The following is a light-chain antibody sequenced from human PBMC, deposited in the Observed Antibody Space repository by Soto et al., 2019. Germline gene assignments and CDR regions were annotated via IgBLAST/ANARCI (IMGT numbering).Light chain of an antibody. CDR1: QGITSW. Sequence: DIQMTQSPSSVSASVGDRVTITCRASQGITSWLAWYQQKPGKAPKLLIYRASNLQSGVPSRFSGSGSGTDFTLTISCLQPADCATSSCHQTNTVPLTFGGGTKVEIK. J-gene: IGKJ4*01. CDR3: HQTNTVPLT. CDR2: RAS. V-gene: IGKV1-12*01.